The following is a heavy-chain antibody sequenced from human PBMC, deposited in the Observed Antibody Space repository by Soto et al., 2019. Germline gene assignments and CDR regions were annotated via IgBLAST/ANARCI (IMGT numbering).Heavy chain of an antibody. V-gene: IGHV3-9*01. CDR2: ISWNSGSI. CDR1: GFTFDDYA. Sequence: DVQLVESGGGLVQPGRSLRLSCAASGFTFDDYAMHWVRQAPGKGLEWVSGISWNSGSIGYADSVKGRFTISRDNAKNSLYLQMNSLRAEDTALYYCAKIPGGVEAYWGQGTLVTVSS. CDR3: AKIPGGVEAY. J-gene: IGHJ4*02. D-gene: IGHD1-1*01.